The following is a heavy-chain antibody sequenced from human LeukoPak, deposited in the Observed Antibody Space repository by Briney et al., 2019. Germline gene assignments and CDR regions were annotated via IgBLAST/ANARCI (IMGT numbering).Heavy chain of an antibody. V-gene: IGHV3-21*01. J-gene: IGHJ4*02. D-gene: IGHD6-13*01. Sequence: GGSLSLSCAASGFTFSSYSMNWVRQAPGKGLEWVSSISSSSSYIYYADSVKGRFTISRDNAKNSLYLQMNSLRAEDTAVYYCARMAIAAAGTGFDYWGQGTLVTVS. CDR1: GFTFSSYS. CDR2: ISSSSSYI. CDR3: ARMAIAAAGTGFDY.